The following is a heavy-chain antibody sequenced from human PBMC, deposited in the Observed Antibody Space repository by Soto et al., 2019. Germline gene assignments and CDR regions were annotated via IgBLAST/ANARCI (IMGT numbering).Heavy chain of an antibody. D-gene: IGHD2-2*01. CDR3: ARVKEDIVVVPADYGMDV. V-gene: IGHV4-34*01. CDR2: INHSGIT. CDR1: GGSFSGYY. Sequence: SETLSLTCAVYGGSFSGYYWAWIRQPPGKGLELIGEINHSGITNFNPSLKSRVTISVDTSKIQFALKLSSVTAADTAVFYCARVKEDIVVVPADYGMDVWGQGTTVTVSS. J-gene: IGHJ6*02.